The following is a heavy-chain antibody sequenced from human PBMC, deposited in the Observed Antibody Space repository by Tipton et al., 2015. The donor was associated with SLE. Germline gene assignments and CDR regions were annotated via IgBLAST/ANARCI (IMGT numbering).Heavy chain of an antibody. D-gene: IGHD1-26*01. CDR1: GGSISSYY. J-gene: IGHJ6*03. Sequence: LRLSCTVSGGSISSYYWSWIRQPPGKGLEWIGYIYYSGSTNYNPSLKSRVTISVDTSKNQFSLKLSSVTAADTAVYYCARGKDSGSYLYYYYYMDVWGKGTTVTVSS. CDR2: IYYSGST. V-gene: IGHV4-59*01. CDR3: ARGKDSGSYLYYYYYMDV.